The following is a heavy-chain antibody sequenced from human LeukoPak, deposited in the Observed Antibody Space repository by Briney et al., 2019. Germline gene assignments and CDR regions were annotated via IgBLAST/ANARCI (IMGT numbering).Heavy chain of an antibody. CDR2: IYHSGST. Sequence: PSETLSLTCAVSGGSISRGGYSWSWIRQPPGKGLEWIGYIYHSGSTYYNPSLKSRVTISVDRSKNQFSLKLSSVTAADTAVYYCARGARYYYDSSGYLVSAFDIWGQGTMVTVSS. CDR3: ARGARYYYDSSGYLVSAFDI. J-gene: IGHJ3*02. D-gene: IGHD3-22*01. CDR1: GGSISRGGYS. V-gene: IGHV4-30-2*01.